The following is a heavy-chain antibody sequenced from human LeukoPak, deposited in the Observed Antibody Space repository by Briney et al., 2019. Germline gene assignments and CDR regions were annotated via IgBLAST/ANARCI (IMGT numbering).Heavy chain of an antibody. CDR1: GYTFTGYY. J-gene: IGHJ4*02. CDR3: ARRENDC. Sequence: ASVKVSCKASGYTFTGYYLHWVRQASGQGLEWMGRINPNNGDTNYAHKFQGRVTMTRDTSITTAYMELSRLRSDDTAVYYCARRENDCWGQGTLVTVSS. D-gene: IGHD5-24*01. CDR2: INPNNGDT. V-gene: IGHV1-2*06.